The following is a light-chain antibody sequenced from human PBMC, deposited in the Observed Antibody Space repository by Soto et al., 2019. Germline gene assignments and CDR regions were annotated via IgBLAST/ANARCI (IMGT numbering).Light chain of an antibody. J-gene: IGKJ2*01. Sequence: DIVMTQTPLSSRVTLGQPASISCRSSQSVLHRDGRTYLSWLQQRPGQPPRLLIYKVSNRLSGVPDRFSGSGAGTDFTLKISRVEADDVGVYYCMQATQFPPSTFGQGTKLEIE. V-gene: IGKV2-24*01. CDR3: MQATQFPPST. CDR2: KVS. CDR1: QSVLHRDGRTY.